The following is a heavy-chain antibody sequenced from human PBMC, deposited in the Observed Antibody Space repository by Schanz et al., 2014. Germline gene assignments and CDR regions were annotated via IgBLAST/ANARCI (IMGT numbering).Heavy chain of an antibody. CDR3: AKCIGWYGRCAFDI. D-gene: IGHD6-19*01. Sequence: EVQLVESGGGLVQPGGSLRLSCAASGFIFSYFAMEWVRQAPGKGLEWVSAISGSGAGTYYADSVKGRFTFSRDNSKNTLYLQMNSLIAEDTAVYYCAKCIGWYGRCAFDIWGQGTMVTVSS. J-gene: IGHJ3*02. CDR1: GFIFSYFA. V-gene: IGHV3-23*04. CDR2: ISGSGAGT.